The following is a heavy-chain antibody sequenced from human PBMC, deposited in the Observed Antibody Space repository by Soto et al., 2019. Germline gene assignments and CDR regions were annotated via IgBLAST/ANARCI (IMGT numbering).Heavy chain of an antibody. V-gene: IGHV4-59*01. D-gene: IGHD3-10*01. CDR2: VHYSGTT. J-gene: IGHJ4*02. CDR1: GGSISIYY. CDR3: ARRWSGTDY. Sequence: QVHLQESGPGLVKPSETLSLTCTVSGGSISIYYWNWIRQPPGKELEWIGYVHYSGTTSYNPSVESRVTISLDTSKNQFSLRLTSVTAADTAVYYCARRWSGTDYWGQGTLVTVSS.